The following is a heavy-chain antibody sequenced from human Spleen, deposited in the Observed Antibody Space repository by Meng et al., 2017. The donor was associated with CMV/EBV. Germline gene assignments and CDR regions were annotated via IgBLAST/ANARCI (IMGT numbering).Heavy chain of an antibody. J-gene: IGHJ4*02. Sequence: SSNYWIWVRQPPGKGLEWIGEIFHSGNTKYNPSLKSRVTISLDKSKNQLFLKLNSVTAADTAIYYCARDNDMDYVWGSYRYYGGFDSWGQGTLVTVSS. CDR2: IFHSGNT. V-gene: IGHV4-4*02. CDR3: ARDNDMDYVWGSYRYYGGFDS. CDR1: SSNY. D-gene: IGHD3-16*02.